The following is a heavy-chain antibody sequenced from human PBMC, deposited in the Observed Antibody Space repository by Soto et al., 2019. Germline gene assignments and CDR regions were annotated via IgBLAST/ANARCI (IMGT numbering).Heavy chain of an antibody. CDR3: ARDSGGNSENYYGLDV. CDR2: IDRSGST. J-gene: IGHJ6*02. V-gene: IGHV4-31*03. CDR1: GVSVSSGDYY. Sequence: QVQPQESGPGLVKPSQTLSLSCNVYGVSVSSGDYYWSWIRQHAGGGLEWIGYIDRSGSTYYKPSLRGRVIMSVDTSTNQIYLRLLSVTAADTAMYYCARDSGGNSENYYGLDVWGHGTTVTVSS. D-gene: IGHD1-1*01.